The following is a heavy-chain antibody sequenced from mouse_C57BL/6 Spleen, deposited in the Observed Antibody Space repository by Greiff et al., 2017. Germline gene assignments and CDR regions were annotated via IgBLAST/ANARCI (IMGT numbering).Heavy chain of an antibody. CDR1: GYTFTSYT. V-gene: IGHV1-4*01. CDR2: IYPSSGYT. CDR3: ASICNGNCFDY. D-gene: IGHD1-1*01. J-gene: IGHJ2*01. Sequence: VQLQQSGAELARPGASVKMSCKASGYTFTSYTMHWVKQRPGQGLEWIGYIYPSSGYTKYNQKFKGKATLTADKSSSTAYMQLSSLTSEDSAVXYCASICNGNCFDYWGQGTTVTVSS.